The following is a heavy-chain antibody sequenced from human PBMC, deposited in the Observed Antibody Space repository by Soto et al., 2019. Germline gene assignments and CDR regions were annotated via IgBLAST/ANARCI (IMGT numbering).Heavy chain of an antibody. D-gene: IGHD3-10*01. CDR1: GGSISSGDYY. V-gene: IGHV4-30-4*01. CDR3: ARVLYYGSGREFDP. Sequence: PSETLSLTCTVSGGSISSGDYYWSWVRQPPGKGLEWIGYIYYSGSTYYNPSLKSRVTISVDTSKNQFSLKLSSVTAADTAVYYCARVLYYGSGREFDPWGQGTLVTVSS. CDR2: IYYSGST. J-gene: IGHJ5*02.